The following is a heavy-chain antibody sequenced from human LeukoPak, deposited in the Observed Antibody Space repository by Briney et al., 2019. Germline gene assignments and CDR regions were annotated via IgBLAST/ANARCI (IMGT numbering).Heavy chain of an antibody. CDR3: AKGGRITIFGVVIKQAVYGMDV. J-gene: IGHJ6*02. Sequence: PGGSLRLSCAASGFTFSSYAMSWVRQAPGKGLEWVSAISGSGGSTYYADSVKGRFTISRDNSKNTLYLQMNSLRAEDTAVYYCAKGGRITIFGVVIKQAVYGMDVWGQGTTVTVSS. V-gene: IGHV3-23*01. D-gene: IGHD3-3*01. CDR2: ISGSGGST. CDR1: GFTFSSYA.